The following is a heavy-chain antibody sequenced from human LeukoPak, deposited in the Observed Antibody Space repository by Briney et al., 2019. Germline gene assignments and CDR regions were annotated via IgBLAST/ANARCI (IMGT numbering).Heavy chain of an antibody. J-gene: IGHJ4*02. D-gene: IGHD5-12*01. Sequence: GRSLRLSCAASGFTFDDYAMHWVRQAPGEGLEWVSGISWNSGSIGYADSVKGRFTISRDNAKNSLYLQMNSLRAEDTALYYCAKVMGAGGYSGYDRFYFDYWGQGTLVTVSS. CDR1: GFTFDDYA. CDR3: AKVMGAGGYSGYDRFYFDY. CDR2: ISWNSGSI. V-gene: IGHV3-9*01.